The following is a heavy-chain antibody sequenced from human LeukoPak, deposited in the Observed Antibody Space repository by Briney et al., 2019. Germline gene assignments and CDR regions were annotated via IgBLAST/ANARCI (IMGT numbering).Heavy chain of an antibody. CDR3: AREPRDVVGALDV. J-gene: IGHJ6*02. CDR2: IKEDGSVK. D-gene: IGHD1-26*01. CDR1: GFTLRNYW. V-gene: IGHV3-7*01. Sequence: GGSLRLSCAASGFTLRNYWMAWVRRAPGKGLEWVANIKEDGSVKQYVESVRGRFTISRDDTKNSVYLQMNSLRTEDTAVYYCAREPRDVVGALDVWGQGTTVTVSS.